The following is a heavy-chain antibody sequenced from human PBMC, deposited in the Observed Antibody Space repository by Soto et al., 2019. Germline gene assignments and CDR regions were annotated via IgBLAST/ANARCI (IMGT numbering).Heavy chain of an antibody. D-gene: IGHD6-19*01. CDR3: ARVAWEQWPRYFDY. CDR2: TYYRSKWYN. J-gene: IGHJ4*02. V-gene: IGHV6-1*01. Sequence: QSPTLSLTCAISGDSVSSNSAAWNWIRQSPSRGLEWLGRTYYRSKWYNDYAVSVKSRITINPDTSKNQFSLQLNSVTPEDTAVYYCARVAWEQWPRYFDYWGQGTLVTVSS. CDR1: GDSVSSNSAA.